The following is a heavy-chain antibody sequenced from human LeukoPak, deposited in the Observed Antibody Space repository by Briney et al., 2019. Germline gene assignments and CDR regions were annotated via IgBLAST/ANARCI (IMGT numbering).Heavy chain of an antibody. J-gene: IGHJ5*02. V-gene: IGHV3-66*02. CDR2: IYSGGNT. D-gene: IGHD1-26*01. CDR1: GFTVNSNY. CDR3: ARAGSAASWFDP. Sequence: PGGSLRLSCAASGFTVNSNYMSWVRQAPGKGLEWVSVIYSGGNTYYADSVKGRFTISRDNSKNTLYLQMNSLRAEDTAVYYCARAGSAASWFDPWGQGTLVTVSS.